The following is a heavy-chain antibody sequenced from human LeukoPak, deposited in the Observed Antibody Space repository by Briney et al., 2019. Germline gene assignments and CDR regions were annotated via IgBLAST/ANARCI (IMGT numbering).Heavy chain of an antibody. CDR1: GYTFAGYY. Sequence: ASVKVSCKASGYTFAGYYMHWVRQAPAQGLEWMGWINPNSGGTNYAQKFQGRVTMTRDTSISTAYMELSRLRSDDTAVYYCARDTYGDYPLDYWGQGTLVTVSS. J-gene: IGHJ4*02. CDR2: INPNSGGT. CDR3: ARDTYGDYPLDY. V-gene: IGHV1-2*02. D-gene: IGHD4-17*01.